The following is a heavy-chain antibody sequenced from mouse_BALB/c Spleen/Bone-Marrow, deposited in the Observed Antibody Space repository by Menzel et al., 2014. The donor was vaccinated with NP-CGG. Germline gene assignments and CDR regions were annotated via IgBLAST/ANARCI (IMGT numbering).Heavy chain of an antibody. V-gene: IGHV14-3*02. CDR2: IDPANGNT. D-gene: IGHD1-1*01. CDR3: ARRGDIYYGSSAWFAY. J-gene: IGHJ3*01. Sequence: VQLQQSGAELVKPGASVKLSCTASGFNIKDTYLHWVKQRPEQGLEWIGRIDPANGNTEYDPKFQGKATITADTSSNTASLQLSSLTSEDTAVYYCARRGDIYYGSSAWFAYWGQGTLVTVSA. CDR1: GFNIKDTY.